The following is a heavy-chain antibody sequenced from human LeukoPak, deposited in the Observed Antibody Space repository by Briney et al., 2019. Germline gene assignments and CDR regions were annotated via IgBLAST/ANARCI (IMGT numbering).Heavy chain of an antibody. D-gene: IGHD1-26*01. CDR2: ISSSGSTI. Sequence: GGSLRLSCAASGFTFSSYEMNWVRQTPGKGLEWVSYISSSGSTIYYADSVKGRFTISRDNAKNSLYLLMNSLRAEDTAVYYCAREGGSRVVIYFDYWGQGTLVTVSS. CDR3: AREGGSRVVIYFDY. V-gene: IGHV3-48*03. CDR1: GFTFSSYE. J-gene: IGHJ4*02.